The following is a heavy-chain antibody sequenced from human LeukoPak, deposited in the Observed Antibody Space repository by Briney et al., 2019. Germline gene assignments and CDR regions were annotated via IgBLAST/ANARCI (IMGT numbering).Heavy chain of an antibody. V-gene: IGHV1-69*05. D-gene: IGHD3-16*01. CDR2: IIPIFGTA. CDR3: ARDPEAPMGDNWFDP. Sequence: GSSVKVSCKASGGTFSSYAISWVRQAPGQGLEWMGGIIPIFGTANYAQKFQGRVTITTDESTSTAYMELSSLRSEDTAVYYCARDPEAPMGDNWFDPWGQGTLDTVSS. CDR1: GGTFSSYA. J-gene: IGHJ5*02.